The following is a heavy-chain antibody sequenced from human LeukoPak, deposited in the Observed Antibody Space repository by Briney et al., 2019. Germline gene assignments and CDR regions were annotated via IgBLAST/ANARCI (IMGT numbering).Heavy chain of an antibody. CDR2: FDPEDSET. V-gene: IGHV1-24*01. J-gene: IGHJ4*02. D-gene: IGHD3-3*01. Sequence: ASVKVSCKVSGYTLTELSMHWVRQAPGKGLEWMGGFDPEDSETIYAQKFQGRVTMTEDTSTDTAYMELSSLRSEDTAVYYCATPRNTYDFWSGYTYWGQGTLVTVSS. CDR1: GYTLTELS. CDR3: ATPRNTYDFWSGYTY.